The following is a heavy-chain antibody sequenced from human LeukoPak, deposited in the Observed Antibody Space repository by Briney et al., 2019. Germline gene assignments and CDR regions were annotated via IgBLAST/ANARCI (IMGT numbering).Heavy chain of an antibody. J-gene: IGHJ3*02. CDR2: ITSSGSTT. Sequence: GSLRLSCAASGFTFSSYEMNWVRQAPGKGLEWVSYITSSGSTTHYADSVKGRFTISRDNAKNSLYLQMNSLRAEDTAVYYCARSIVGAVDAFDIWGQGTMVTVSS. D-gene: IGHD1-26*01. V-gene: IGHV3-48*03. CDR3: ARSIVGAVDAFDI. CDR1: GFTFSSYE.